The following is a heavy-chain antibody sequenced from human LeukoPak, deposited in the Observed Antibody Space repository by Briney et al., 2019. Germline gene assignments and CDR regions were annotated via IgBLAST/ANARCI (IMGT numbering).Heavy chain of an antibody. CDR3: ARDRDSSSWPYYFDY. J-gene: IGHJ4*02. V-gene: IGHV6-1*01. D-gene: IGHD6-13*01. Sequence: SQTLPLTCAIPGDSVSTNSAAWNWIRQSPSRGLEWLGRTYYRSKWYNDYAASVKSRISINPDTSKNQFSLELNSVTPEDTAVYYCARDRDSSSWPYYFDYWGQGTLVTVSS. CDR2: TYYRSKWYN. CDR1: GDSVSTNSAA.